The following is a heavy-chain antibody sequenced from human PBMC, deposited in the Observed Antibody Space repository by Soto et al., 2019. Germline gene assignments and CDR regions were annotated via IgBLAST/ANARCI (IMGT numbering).Heavy chain of an antibody. CDR2: IYPGDSDS. J-gene: IGHJ3*02. CDR1: GYSFISYW. V-gene: IGHV5-51*01. D-gene: IGHD2-8*02. CDR3: XXXXXXXXXXXGFDI. Sequence: EVQLVQSGAEVKKPGESLKISCKGSGYSFISYWIGWVRQMPGKGLEWMGIIYPGDSDSRYSPSFQGQVSISVDKSISTAYLQWSSXXXXXXXXXYCXXXXXXXXXXXGFDIWGQGTMVTVSS.